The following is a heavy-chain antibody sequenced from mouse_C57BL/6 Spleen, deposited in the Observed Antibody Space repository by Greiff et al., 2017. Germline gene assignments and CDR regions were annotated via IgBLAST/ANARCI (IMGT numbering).Heavy chain of an antibody. CDR1: GYSITSGYY. J-gene: IGHJ4*01. V-gene: IGHV3-6*01. CDR2: ISYDGSN. Sequence: EVQRVESGPGLVKPSQSLSLTCSVTGYSITSGYYWNWIRQFPGNKLEWMGYISYDGSNNYNPSLKNRISITRDTSKNQFFLKLNSVTTEDTATYYCAGKSSMDYWGQGTSVTVSS. CDR3: AGKSSMDY.